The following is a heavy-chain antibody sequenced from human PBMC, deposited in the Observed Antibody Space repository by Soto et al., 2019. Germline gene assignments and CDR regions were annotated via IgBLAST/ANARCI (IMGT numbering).Heavy chain of an antibody. Sequence: SETLSLTCTVSGGSISSYYWSWIRQPPGKGLEWIGYIYYSGSTNCNPSLKSRVTISVDTSKNQFSLKLSSVTAADTAVYYCARFNWYFDLWGRGTLVTVSS. CDR1: GGSISSYY. J-gene: IGHJ2*01. V-gene: IGHV4-59*08. CDR3: ARFNWYFDL. CDR2: IYYSGST.